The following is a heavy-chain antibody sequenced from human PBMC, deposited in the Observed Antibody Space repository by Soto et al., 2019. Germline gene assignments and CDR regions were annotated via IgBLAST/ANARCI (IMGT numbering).Heavy chain of an antibody. CDR2: IYYSGST. CDR1: GGSISSYY. V-gene: IGHV4-59*08. J-gene: IGHJ6*02. CDR3: ARHQGYYYYYYGMDV. Sequence: PSETLSLTCTVSGGSISSYYWSWIRQPPGKGLEWIGYIYYSGSTNYNPSLKSRVTISVDTSKNQFSLKLSSVTAADTAVYYCARHQGYYYYYYGMDVWGQGTTVTVSS.